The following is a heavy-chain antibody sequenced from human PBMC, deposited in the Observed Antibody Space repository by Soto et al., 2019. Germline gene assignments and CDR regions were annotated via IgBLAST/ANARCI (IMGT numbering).Heavy chain of an antibody. CDR2: TYYRSKWYN. V-gene: IGHV6-1*01. D-gene: IGHD3-10*01. Sequence: QSPTLSLTCAISGDSVSSNSAAWNWIRQSPSRGLEWLGRTYYRSKWYNDYAVSVKSRITINPDTSKNQFSLQLNSVTPEDTAVYYCARGGSITMVRGVISWYFDYWDQGTLVTVSS. CDR3: ARGGSITMVRGVISWYFDY. CDR1: GDSVSSNSAA. J-gene: IGHJ4*02.